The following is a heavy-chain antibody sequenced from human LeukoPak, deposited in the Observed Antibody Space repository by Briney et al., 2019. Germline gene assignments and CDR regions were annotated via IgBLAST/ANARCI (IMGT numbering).Heavy chain of an antibody. V-gene: IGHV3-9*01. CDR1: GFTFDDYA. Sequence: GRSLRLSCAASGFTFDDYAMHWVRPPPGKGLEWVSGISWNSGSIGYADSVKGRFTISRDNAKNSLYLQMNSLRAEDTALYYCAAMVRGVIGWGQGTLVTVSS. CDR2: ISWNSGSI. D-gene: IGHD3-10*01. J-gene: IGHJ4*02. CDR3: AAMVRGVIG.